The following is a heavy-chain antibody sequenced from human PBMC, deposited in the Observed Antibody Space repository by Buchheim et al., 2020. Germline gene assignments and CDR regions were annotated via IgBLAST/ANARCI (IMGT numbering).Heavy chain of an antibody. J-gene: IGHJ5*02. CDR2: INHSGST. CDR1: GGSFSGYY. D-gene: IGHD3-3*01. V-gene: IGHV4-34*01. CDR3: ARAFFGVVRGWFDP. Sequence: QVQLQQWGAGLLKPSETLSLTCAVYGGSFSGYYWSWIRQPPGKGLEWIGEINHSGSTNYNPSLKSRVTISVDTSKNQFSLKLSSVSAAETAVYYCARAFFGVVRGWFDPWGQGTL.